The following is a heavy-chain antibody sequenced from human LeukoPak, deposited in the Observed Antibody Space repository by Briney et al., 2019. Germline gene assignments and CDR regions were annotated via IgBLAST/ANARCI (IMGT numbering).Heavy chain of an antibody. CDR3: ARTVQQQLVVIDY. V-gene: IGHV1-2*02. J-gene: IGHJ4*02. CDR2: INPNSGGT. Sequence: ASVKVSCKASGYTFTGYYMHWVRQAPGQGLEWMGWINPNSGGTSYAQKFQGRVTMTRDTSISTAYMELSRLRSDDTAVYYCARTVQQQLVVIDYWGQGTLVTVSS. CDR1: GYTFTGYY. D-gene: IGHD6-13*01.